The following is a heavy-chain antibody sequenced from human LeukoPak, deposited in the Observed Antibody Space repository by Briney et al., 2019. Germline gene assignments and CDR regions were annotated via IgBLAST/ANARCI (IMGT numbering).Heavy chain of an antibody. J-gene: IGHJ5*02. V-gene: IGHV1-69*13. CDR2: IIPIVGTA. Sequence: SVKVSCKASGYSFTSYYMHWVRQAPGQGLEWMGGIIPIVGTAKYAQKFQGRVTVTADESTSTAYMELRSLRSEDTAVYYCARATVTTFNWFDPWGQGTVVTVSS. CDR1: GYSFTSYY. CDR3: ARATVTTFNWFDP. D-gene: IGHD4-17*01.